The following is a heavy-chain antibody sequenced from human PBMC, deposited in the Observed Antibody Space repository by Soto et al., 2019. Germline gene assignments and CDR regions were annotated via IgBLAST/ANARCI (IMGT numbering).Heavy chain of an antibody. V-gene: IGHV3-23*01. CDR1: GFTFSNYA. D-gene: IGHD2-21*01. Sequence: EVQLLESGGGLVHPGGSLRLSCAASGFTFSNYAMSWVRQAPGKGLEWVSVTSGSGGSTYYADSVKGRFTISRDNSNNTLYLQMDSLRAEDTAVYYCAKVIVVIAAAGDYFDHWGQGTLVTVSS. J-gene: IGHJ4*02. CDR3: AKVIVVIAAAGDYFDH. CDR2: TSGSGGST.